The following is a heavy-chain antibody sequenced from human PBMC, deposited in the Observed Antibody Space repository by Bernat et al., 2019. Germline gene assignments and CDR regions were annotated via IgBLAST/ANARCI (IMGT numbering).Heavy chain of an antibody. D-gene: IGHD3-3*01. CDR3: ARDTAEWLPIYYFDY. V-gene: IGHV3-30*01. J-gene: IGHJ4*02. Sequence: QVQLVESGGGLVKPGGSLRLSCAASGFTFSDYYMSWIRQAPGKGLEWVAVISYDGSNKYYADSVKGRFTISRDNSKNTLYLQMNSLRAEDTAVYYCARDTAEWLPIYYFDYWGQGTLVTVSS. CDR2: ISYDGSNK. CDR1: GFTFSDYY.